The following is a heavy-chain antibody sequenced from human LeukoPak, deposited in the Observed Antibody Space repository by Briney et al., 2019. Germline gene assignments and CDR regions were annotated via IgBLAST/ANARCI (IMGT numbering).Heavy chain of an antibody. CDR3: AREVTWAGRVDY. CDR2: IYYSGST. CDR1: GGSISSSSYY. V-gene: IGHV4-39*07. J-gene: IGHJ4*02. Sequence: SETLSLTCTVSGGSISSSSYYWGWIRQPRGKGLEWIGSIYYSGSTYYNPSLKSRVTISVDTSKNQFSLKLSSVTAADTAVYYCAREVTWAGRVDYWGQGTLVTVSS. D-gene: IGHD4-23*01.